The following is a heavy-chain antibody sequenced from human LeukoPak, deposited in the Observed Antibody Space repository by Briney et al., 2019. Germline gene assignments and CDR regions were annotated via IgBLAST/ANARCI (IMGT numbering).Heavy chain of an antibody. J-gene: IGHJ5*02. CDR3: ARHVVRGRDWFCTSSNCHQRWFDP. CDR2: ISHSGST. V-gene: IGHV4-34*01. CDR1: GGSFSNNF. D-gene: IGHD2-2*01. Sequence: SETLSLTCAVYGGSFSNNFWNWIRQTPGKGLEWIGEISHSGSTSHNPSLKSRLTMSVDTSKNQFSLKVTSVTAADTAVYYCARHVVRGRDWFCTSSNCHQRWFDPWGQGTPVTVSS.